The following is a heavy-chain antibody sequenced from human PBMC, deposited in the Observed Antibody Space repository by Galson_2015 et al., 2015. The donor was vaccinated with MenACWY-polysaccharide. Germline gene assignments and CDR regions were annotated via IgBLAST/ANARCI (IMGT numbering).Heavy chain of an antibody. CDR3: ARSPGGYSSGGQIES. Sequence: SETLSLTCSVSGGSLTAYYWTWIRQPPGKGLEWIGCIFYSGSTKYSPSLNSRVTISVDTSNNQLPLKLSSVTAADTAVYYCARSPGGYSSGGQIESWGQGSLVTVSS. D-gene: IGHD5-18*01. J-gene: IGHJ4*02. V-gene: IGHV4-59*01. CDR1: GGSLTAYY. CDR2: IFYSGST.